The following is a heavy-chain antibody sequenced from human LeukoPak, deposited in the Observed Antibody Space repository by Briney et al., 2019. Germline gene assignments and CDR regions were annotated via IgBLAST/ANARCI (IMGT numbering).Heavy chain of an antibody. D-gene: IGHD2-21*02. Sequence: SETLSLTCTVSGGSISSYYWSWIRQPAGKGLEWIGRIYTSGSTSYNPSLKSRVTMSVDTSKNQFSLKLSSVTAADTAVYYCARDKPYCGGDCYNWFDPWGQGTLVTVSS. CDR3: ARDKPYCGGDCYNWFDP. CDR2: IYTSGST. J-gene: IGHJ5*02. CDR1: GGSISSYY. V-gene: IGHV4-4*07.